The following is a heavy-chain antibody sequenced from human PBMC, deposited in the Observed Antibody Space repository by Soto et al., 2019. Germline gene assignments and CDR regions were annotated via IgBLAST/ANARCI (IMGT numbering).Heavy chain of an antibody. D-gene: IGHD3-10*01. CDR1: GYTFTRYT. CDR2: INPDNGNT. J-gene: IGHJ4*02. CDR3: ARGTARGVIGLVDY. V-gene: IGHV1-3*01. Sequence: ASVKVSCKASGYTFTRYTMNWVRQAPGQRLEWMGWINPDNGNTKSSQKFQDRVIITRDTSASTAYMDLSSLRSEDTAVYYCARGTARGVIGLVDYWGQGTLVTVSS.